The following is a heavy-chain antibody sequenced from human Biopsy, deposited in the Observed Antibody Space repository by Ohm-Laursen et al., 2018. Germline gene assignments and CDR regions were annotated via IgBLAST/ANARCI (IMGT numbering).Heavy chain of an antibody. CDR1: GFVFNNFA. Sequence: SLRLSCPASGFVFNNFAMSWVRQAPGKGLEWVSAISGRGVDTSYAGSVKGRFTISRDNSKNTVYLQMNSLRAEDTAIHYCAKEGRNSGHVDCWGQGTLVAVS. CDR3: AKEGRNSGHVDC. CDR2: ISGRGVDT. D-gene: IGHD6-19*01. V-gene: IGHV3-23*01. J-gene: IGHJ4*02.